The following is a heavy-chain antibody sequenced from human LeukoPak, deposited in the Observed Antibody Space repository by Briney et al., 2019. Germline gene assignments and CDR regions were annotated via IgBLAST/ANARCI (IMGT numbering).Heavy chain of an antibody. CDR2: IDPSDSYI. V-gene: IGHV5-10-1*01. CDR3: ARGKDYGSGSQNWFDP. D-gene: IGHD3-10*01. J-gene: IGHJ5*02. Sequence: SGYSFTSNWITWVRQMPGKGLEWMGRIDPSDSYINYSPSFQGHVTISADKSISTAYLQWSSLKASDTAMYYCARGKDYGSGSQNWFDPWGQGTLVTVSS. CDR1: GYSFTSNW.